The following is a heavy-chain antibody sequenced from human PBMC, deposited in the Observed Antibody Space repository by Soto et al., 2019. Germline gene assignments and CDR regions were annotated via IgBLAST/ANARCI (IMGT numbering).Heavy chain of an antibody. CDR3: AEGGYSGSYGNCVYVDY. CDR1: GFTFTSYA. V-gene: IGHV3-23*01. CDR2: ISGRGGST. J-gene: IGHJ4*02. D-gene: IGHD1-26*01. Sequence: EVQLLDSGGGLVQPGGSLRLSCAASGFTFTSYAMSWVRQAPGKGLEWVSGISGRGGSTYYADSVKGRFTISRDNSKNTLYVQMNSLRADVTAGYYCAEGGYSGSYGNCVYVDYLGQGALVTVAS.